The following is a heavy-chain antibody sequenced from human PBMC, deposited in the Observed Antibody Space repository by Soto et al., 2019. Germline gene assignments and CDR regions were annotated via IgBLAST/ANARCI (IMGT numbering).Heavy chain of an antibody. CDR3: ARQPGIAARPNWFDP. V-gene: IGHV4-39*01. CDR1: GGSISSSSYY. CDR2: IYYSGST. Sequence: PSETLSLTCTVSGGSISSSSYYWGWIRQPPGKGLEWIGSIYYSGSTYYNPSLKSRVTISVDTSKNQFSLKLSSVTAADTAVYYCARQPGIAARPNWFDPWGQGTLVTVSS. D-gene: IGHD6-6*01. J-gene: IGHJ5*02.